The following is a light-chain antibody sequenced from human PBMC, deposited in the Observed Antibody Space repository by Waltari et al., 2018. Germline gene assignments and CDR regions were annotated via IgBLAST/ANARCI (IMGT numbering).Light chain of an antibody. CDR2: EDD. Sequence: VLTQPHSVSASPGKTVKLSCTRSSDSISGHYVHLYQQRPGSVPTTVIYEDDQRPSGVPDRFSGSIDRSSNSASLIISGLKTEDESHYYCQSYDSSNYVVFGGGTTLTVL. J-gene: IGLJ2*01. V-gene: IGLV6-57*03. CDR3: QSYDSSNYVV. CDR1: SDSISGHY.